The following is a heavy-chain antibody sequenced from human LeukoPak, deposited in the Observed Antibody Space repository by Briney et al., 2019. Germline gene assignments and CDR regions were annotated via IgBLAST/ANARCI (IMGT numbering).Heavy chain of an antibody. Sequence: SETLSLTCTVSGGSISSYYWSWIRQPPGKGLEWIGYIYYSGSTNYNPSLKSRVTISVDTSKNQFSLKLSSVTAADTAVYYCARGKGPYYYDSSGPYLDYWGQGTLVTVSS. CDR3: ARGKGPYYYDSSGPYLDY. CDR1: GGSISSYY. J-gene: IGHJ4*02. V-gene: IGHV4-59*01. D-gene: IGHD3-22*01. CDR2: IYYSGST.